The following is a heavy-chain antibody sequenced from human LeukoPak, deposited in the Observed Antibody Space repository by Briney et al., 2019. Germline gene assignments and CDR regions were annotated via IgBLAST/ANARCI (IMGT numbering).Heavy chain of an antibody. V-gene: IGHV3-30*04. Sequence: PGGSLRLSCAASGFTFSSYAMHWVRQAPGKGLEWVAVISYDGTNKYYADSVKGRFTISRDNSKSTLYLQMNSLRAEDTAVYSCARKYCSGGSCYGMDVWGKGTTVTVSS. J-gene: IGHJ6*04. CDR3: ARKYCSGGSCYGMDV. CDR1: GFTFSSYA. CDR2: ISYDGTNK. D-gene: IGHD2-15*01.